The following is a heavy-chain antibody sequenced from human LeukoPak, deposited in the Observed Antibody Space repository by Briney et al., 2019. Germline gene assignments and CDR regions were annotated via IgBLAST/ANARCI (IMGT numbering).Heavy chain of an antibody. V-gene: IGHV4-34*01. CDR2: INHSGST. Sequence: PSETLSLTCAVYGGSFSGYYWSWIRQPPGKGLEWIGEINHSGSTNYNPSLKSRVTISVGTSKNQFSLKLSSVTAADTAVYYCARESPFPIAAAGTADYWGQGTLVTVSS. D-gene: IGHD6-13*01. J-gene: IGHJ4*02. CDR1: GGSFSGYY. CDR3: ARESPFPIAAAGTADY.